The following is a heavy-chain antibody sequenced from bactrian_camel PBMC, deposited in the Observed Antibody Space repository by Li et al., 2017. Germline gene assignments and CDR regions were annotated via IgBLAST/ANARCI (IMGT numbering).Heavy chain of an antibody. CDR3: ATEDKSFRYAEYLKCGTRVDFDF. CDR1: GYGYVDRC. CDR2: IYTGGGYT. D-gene: IGHD2*01. Sequence: DVQLVESGGGSVQVGGSLNISCVITGYGYVDRCVRWFRQAPGKEREGVAAIYTGGGYTWYTDAAKGRFTISFELAKNTVNLQMKNLRPEDTAMYYCATEDKSFRYAEYLKCGTRVDFDFWGQGTQVTVS. J-gene: IGHJ6*01. V-gene: IGHV3S66*01.